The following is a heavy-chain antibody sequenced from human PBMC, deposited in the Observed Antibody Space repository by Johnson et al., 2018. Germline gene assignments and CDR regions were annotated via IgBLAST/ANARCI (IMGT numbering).Heavy chain of an antibody. CDR2: ISSSSSTI. V-gene: IGHV3-48*02. J-gene: IGHJ6*02. Sequence: VQLVESGGGVVQPGRSLRLSCAASGFTVSSNYMSWVRQAPGKGLEWVSYISSSSSTIYYADSVKGRFTISRDNAKNSLYLQMNSLRDEDTAVYYCAAWGMDVWGQGTTVTVSS. D-gene: IGHD3-16*01. CDR1: GFTVSSNY. CDR3: AAWGMDV.